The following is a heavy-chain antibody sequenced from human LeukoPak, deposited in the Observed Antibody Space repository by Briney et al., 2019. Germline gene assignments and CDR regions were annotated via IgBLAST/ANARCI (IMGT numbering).Heavy chain of an antibody. CDR1: GGSISPYY. CDR2: IYYSGTT. CDR3: ARHSYNYYGLDV. V-gene: IGHV4-59*08. J-gene: IGHJ6*02. Sequence: SETLSLTCTVSGGSISPYYWSWIRQPPGKGLEWIGYIYYSGTTNYNPSLKSRITMSVDTSNNHLSLRLTSVTAADTALYYCARHSYNYYGLDVWGQGTTITVSS.